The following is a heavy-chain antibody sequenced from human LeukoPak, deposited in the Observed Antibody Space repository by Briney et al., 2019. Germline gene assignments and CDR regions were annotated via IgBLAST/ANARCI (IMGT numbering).Heavy chain of an antibody. V-gene: IGHV4-4*07. CDR2: IYSSGST. CDR1: GGSISSYY. J-gene: IGHJ5*02. D-gene: IGHD3-16*01. Sequence: ETLSLTCTVSGGSISSYYWNWIRQPAGKGLEWIGRIYSSGSTNYNPSLKSRVTMSVDTSKNQFSLKLSSVTAADTAVYYCARDPSSFGGRFGPWGQGTLVAVSS. CDR3: ARDPSSFGGRFGP.